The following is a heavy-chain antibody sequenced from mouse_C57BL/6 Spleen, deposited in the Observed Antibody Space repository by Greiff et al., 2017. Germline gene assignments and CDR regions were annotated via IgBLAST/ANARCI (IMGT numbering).Heavy chain of an antibody. J-gene: IGHJ2*01. D-gene: IGHD2-4*01. CDR2: IDPSDSDT. CDR1: GYTFTSYW. Sequence: QVQLQQPGAELVRPGSSVKLSCKASGYTFTSYWMHWVKQRPIQGLEWIGNIDPSDSDTHYNQKFKDKATLTVDKSSSTAYMQLSSLTSEDSAVXYCAICYDYPFDYWGQGTTLTVAS. V-gene: IGHV1-52*01. CDR3: AICYDYPFDY.